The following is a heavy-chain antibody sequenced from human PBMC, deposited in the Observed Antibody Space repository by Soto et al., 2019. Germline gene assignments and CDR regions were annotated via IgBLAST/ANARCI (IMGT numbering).Heavy chain of an antibody. D-gene: IGHD4-17*01. CDR3: ARGPDDSDVPRWDH. CDR1: GYNFNQYY. Sequence: QVQLVQSGPEVRKPRASVRLSCATSGYNFNQYYIHWVRQAPGQGLEWMGIINLRGGTTEYAHKFRGRVTVTGDTSTRTAYMELSSLRSEDTAVYFCARGPDDSDVPRWDHWGQGTLITVSS. J-gene: IGHJ4*02. V-gene: IGHV1-46*02. CDR2: INLRGGTT.